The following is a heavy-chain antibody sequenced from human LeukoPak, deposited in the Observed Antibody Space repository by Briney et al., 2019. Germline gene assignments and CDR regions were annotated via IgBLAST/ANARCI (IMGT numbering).Heavy chain of an antibody. CDR1: GGSLSSYY. CDR2: IYYSGTT. J-gene: IGHJ5*02. Sequence: PSETLSLTCVVSGGSLSSYYWTWIRQPPGKGLEWIGYIYYSGTTNYSPSLKSRVTISVDTSKNQFSLKLSSVTSADTAVYYCARGRAWFDPWGQGTLVTVSS. V-gene: IGHV4-59*01. CDR3: ARGRAWFDP.